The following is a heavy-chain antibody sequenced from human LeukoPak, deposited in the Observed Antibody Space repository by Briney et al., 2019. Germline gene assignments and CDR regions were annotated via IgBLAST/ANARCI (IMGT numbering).Heavy chain of an antibody. CDR1: GFTSTSSA. CDR2: IVVGSGNT. Sequence: PAASVKVSCKASGFTSTSSAMQWVRQARGQRLEWIGWIVVGSGNTNYAQKFQERVTITRDMSTSRAYMELSSLRSEDTAVYYCAAVQVGANYYFDYWGQGTLVTVSS. CDR3: AAVQVGANYYFDY. V-gene: IGHV1-58*02. J-gene: IGHJ4*02. D-gene: IGHD1-26*01.